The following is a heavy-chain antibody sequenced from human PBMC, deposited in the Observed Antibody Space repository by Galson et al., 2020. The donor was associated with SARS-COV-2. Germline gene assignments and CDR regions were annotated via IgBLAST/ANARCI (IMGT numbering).Heavy chain of an antibody. CDR2: ISSSGSTI. CDR3: ARGQQQLVTYYYYYYYMDV. V-gene: IGHV3-11*04. Sequence: GGSLRLSCAASGFTFSDYYMSWIRQAPGKGLEWVSYISSSGSTIYYADSVKGRFTISRDNAKNSLYLQMNSLRAEDTAVYYCARGQQQLVTYYYYYYYMDVWGKGTTVTVSS. J-gene: IGHJ6*03. CDR1: GFTFSDYY. D-gene: IGHD6-13*01.